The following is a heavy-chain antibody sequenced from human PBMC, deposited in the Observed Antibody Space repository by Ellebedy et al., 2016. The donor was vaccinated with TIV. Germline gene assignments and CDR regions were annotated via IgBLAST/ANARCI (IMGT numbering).Heavy chain of an antibody. J-gene: IGHJ6*02. V-gene: IGHV3-7*01. Sequence: PGGSLRLSCAASGFTFNSHWMSWVRQAPGKGLEWVANIKQDGSETYSVDSVRGRFTISRDNARDSVFLQMNSLRAEDTAVYYCARVSQVWFGELLTRNYYYGMDVWGQGTTVTVSS. CDR1: GFTFNSHW. CDR3: ARVSQVWFGELLTRNYYYGMDV. D-gene: IGHD3-10*01. CDR2: IKQDGSET.